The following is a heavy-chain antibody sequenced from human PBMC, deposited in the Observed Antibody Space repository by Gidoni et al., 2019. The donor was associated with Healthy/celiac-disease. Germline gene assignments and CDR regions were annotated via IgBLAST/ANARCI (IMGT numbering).Heavy chain of an antibody. CDR2: ISYDGSNK. CDR3: ARDRSIFGDDAFDI. CDR1: GFTFSSYA. V-gene: IGHV3-30-3*01. Sequence: QVQLVESGGGVVQPGRSLRLSCAAAGFTFSSYAMHWVRQAPGKGLEWGAVISYDGSNKYYADSVKGRFTISRDNSKNTLYLQMNSLRAEDTAVYYCARDRSIFGDDAFDIWGQGTMVTVSS. J-gene: IGHJ3*02. D-gene: IGHD3-3*01.